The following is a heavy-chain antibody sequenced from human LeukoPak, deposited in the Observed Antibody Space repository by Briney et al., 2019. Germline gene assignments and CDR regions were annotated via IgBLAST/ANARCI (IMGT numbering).Heavy chain of an antibody. V-gene: IGHV3-23*01. D-gene: IGHD6-19*01. CDR3: ARADGYSSGWYLTGIVY. CDR1: GFTFNRFY. CDR2: ISDNGGSK. J-gene: IGHJ4*02. Sequence: GGSLRLSCSASGFTFNRFYLHWVRQAPGKGLERVSAISDNGGSKHYADSVKGRFTISRDNSENTLYLQMNSLRAEDTAVYYCARADGYSSGWYLTGIVYWGQGTLVTVSS.